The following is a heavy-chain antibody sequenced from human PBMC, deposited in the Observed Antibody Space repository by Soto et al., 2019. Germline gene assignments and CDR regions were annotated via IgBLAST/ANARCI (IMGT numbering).Heavy chain of an antibody. J-gene: IGHJ5*02. CDR3: AKDQDIVVVSDGFDP. CDR2: ISGSGGST. CDR1: GFTFSSYA. V-gene: IGHV3-23*01. Sequence: PGGSLRLSCAASGFTFSSYAMSWVRQAPGKGLEWVSAISGSGGSTYYADSVKGRFTISRDNSKNTLYLQMNSLRAEDTAVYYCAKDQDIVVVSDGFDPWGQGTLVTVSS. D-gene: IGHD2-2*01.